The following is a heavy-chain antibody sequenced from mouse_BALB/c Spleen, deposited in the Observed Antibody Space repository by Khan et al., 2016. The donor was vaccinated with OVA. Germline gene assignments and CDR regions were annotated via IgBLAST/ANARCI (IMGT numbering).Heavy chain of an antibody. CDR3: ARPPYYSYVLDN. D-gene: IGHD2-10*01. J-gene: IGHJ4*01. V-gene: IGHV9-3-1*01. Sequence: QIQLVQSGPELKKPGETVKISCKASGHTFTKFGMNWVKQAPGKGLKWMGWINTYTGEPTYADDFNGRFTFSLETSASTAYLQINNLKNEVTATYFCARPPYYSYVLDNWGQGTSVTVAS. CDR2: INTYTGEP. CDR1: GHTFTKFG.